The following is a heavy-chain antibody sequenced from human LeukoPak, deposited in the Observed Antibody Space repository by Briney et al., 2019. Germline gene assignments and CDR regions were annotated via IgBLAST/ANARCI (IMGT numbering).Heavy chain of an antibody. CDR2: IYYSGST. Sequence: SETLSLTCTVSGGSISSYYWSWIRQPPGKGLEWIGYIYYSGSTNYNPSLKSRVTISVDTSKNQFSLKLSSVTAADTAVYYCASVRKGMSTFDYWGQGTLVTVSS. J-gene: IGHJ4*02. CDR1: GGSISSYY. V-gene: IGHV4-59*01. CDR3: ASVRKGMSTFDY. D-gene: IGHD5/OR15-5a*01.